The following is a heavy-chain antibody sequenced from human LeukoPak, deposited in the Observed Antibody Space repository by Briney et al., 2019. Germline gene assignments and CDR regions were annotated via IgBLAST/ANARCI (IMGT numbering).Heavy chain of an antibody. CDR3: APHVGGSYY. Sequence: PGGSLRLSCAPSGFTFSSYWMSWGRQAPGKGLGGVADIKQDGSEKYYVDSVKGRFTISRDNAKNSLYLQMNSLRAEDTAVYYCAPHVGGSYYWGQGTLVTVSS. D-gene: IGHD1-26*01. CDR1: GFTFSSYW. CDR2: IKQDGSEK. J-gene: IGHJ4*02. V-gene: IGHV3-7*05.